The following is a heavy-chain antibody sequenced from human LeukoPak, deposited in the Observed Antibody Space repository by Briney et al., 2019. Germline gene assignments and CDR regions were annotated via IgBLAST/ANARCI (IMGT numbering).Heavy chain of an antibody. CDR1: GFTFSTYN. D-gene: IGHD2-2*01. Sequence: GGSLRLSCAASGFTFSTYNMNWVRQAPGKGMEWVSYISSGSSTRYYADSVKGRFTISRDNAKNSLYLQMNSLRDEDTAVYYCAKDFSCSSTSCYQYRWFDPWGQGTLVTVSS. CDR3: AKDFSCSSTSCYQYRWFDP. CDR2: ISSGSSTR. V-gene: IGHV3-48*02. J-gene: IGHJ5*02.